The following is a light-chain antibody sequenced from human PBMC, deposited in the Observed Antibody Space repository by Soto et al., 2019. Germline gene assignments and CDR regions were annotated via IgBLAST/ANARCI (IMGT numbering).Light chain of an antibody. CDR2: GAS. V-gene: IGKV3-20*01. CDR3: QQYGTSPWT. Sequence: EIVITQSPATLSVSPVERATISCRASQIVSSGYLAWYQQRPGQAPRLLIYGASTRATGIPARFSGSGSGTDFTLTISRLEPEDFAVYYCQQYGTSPWTFGQGTKVDIK. CDR1: QIVSSGY. J-gene: IGKJ1*01.